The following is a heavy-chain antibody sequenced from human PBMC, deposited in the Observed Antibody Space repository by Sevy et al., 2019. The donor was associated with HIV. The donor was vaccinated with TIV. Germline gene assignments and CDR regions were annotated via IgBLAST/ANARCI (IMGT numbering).Heavy chain of an antibody. V-gene: IGHV3-23*01. CDR1: GFTFSSYA. J-gene: IGHJ4*02. CDR3: AKDPEMATIGPFNFDY. Sequence: GGSLRLSCAASGFTFSSYAMSWVRQAPGKGLEWVSAISVSGGSTYYADSVKGRFTISRDNSKNTLYLQMNSLRAEDTAVYYCAKDPEMATIGPFNFDYWGQGTLVTVSS. D-gene: IGHD5-12*01. CDR2: ISVSGGST.